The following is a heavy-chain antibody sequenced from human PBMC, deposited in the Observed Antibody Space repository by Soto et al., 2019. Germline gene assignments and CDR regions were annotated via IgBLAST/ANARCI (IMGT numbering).Heavy chain of an antibody. V-gene: IGHV3-21*01. D-gene: IGHD2-15*01. Sequence: GGSLRLSCAASGFTFSSYSMNWVRQAPGKGLEWVSSISSSISYIYYADSVKGRFTISRDNAKNSLYLQMNSLSAEGSAVYYCARDGLGYCSGGSCFAFDIWGQGTMVTVSS. J-gene: IGHJ3*02. CDR2: ISSSISYI. CDR3: ARDGLGYCSGGSCFAFDI. CDR1: GFTFSSYS.